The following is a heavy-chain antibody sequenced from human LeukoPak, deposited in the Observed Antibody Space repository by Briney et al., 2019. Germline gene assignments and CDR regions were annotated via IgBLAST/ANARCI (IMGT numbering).Heavy chain of an antibody. CDR3: ARKLYSDNSHDAFDI. CDR2: ISSSSTNI. D-gene: IGHD1-26*01. V-gene: IGHV3-21*01. J-gene: IGHJ3*02. CDR1: GFTFSSYA. Sequence: GGSLRLSCAASGFTFSSYAMHWVRQAPGKGLEWVSCISSSSTNIYYADSVKGRFTISRDNAKNSLYLQMNSLRAEDTAVYYCARKLYSDNSHDAFDIWGQGTMVIVSS.